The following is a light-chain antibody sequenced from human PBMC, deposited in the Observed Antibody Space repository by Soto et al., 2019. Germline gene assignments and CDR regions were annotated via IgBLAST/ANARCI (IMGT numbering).Light chain of an antibody. Sequence: DIQMTQSPSSLSASVGDRVTITCRASQAIYHYLAWYQQKPGKVPTLLISAASTLQSGVPSRFSGSGSGTDFPLTLSSLQPEDVATYYCQKFSAVPTFGGGTKVEI. V-gene: IGKV1-27*01. CDR3: QKFSAVPT. CDR2: AAS. J-gene: IGKJ4*01. CDR1: QAIYHY.